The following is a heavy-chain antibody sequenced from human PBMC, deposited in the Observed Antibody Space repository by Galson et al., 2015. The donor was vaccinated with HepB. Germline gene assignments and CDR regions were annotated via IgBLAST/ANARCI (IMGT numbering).Heavy chain of an antibody. CDR2: ISASSYI. CDR3: ARKDFWSGLDY. Sequence: SLRLSCAASGFSFSSYSMNWVRQAPGKGLEWVSSISASSYIYSADSIKGRFSISRDNAKNSLYLQMNSLRAEDTAVYYCARKDFWSGLDYWGQGTLVTVSS. J-gene: IGHJ4*02. D-gene: IGHD3-3*01. V-gene: IGHV3-21*01. CDR1: GFSFSSYS.